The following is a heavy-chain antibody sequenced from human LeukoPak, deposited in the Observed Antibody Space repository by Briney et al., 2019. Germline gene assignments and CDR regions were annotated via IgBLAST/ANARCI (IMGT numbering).Heavy chain of an antibody. CDR2: MNPNSGNT. J-gene: IGHJ6*03. CDR1: GYTFTRYD. CDR3: ARAERRSYDFWGDQHYYYMDV. D-gene: IGHD3-3*01. V-gene: IGHV1-8*03. Sequence: ASVKVSCKASGYTFTRYDINWVRQATGQGLEWMGWMNPNSGNTGYAQKFQDRVTITRDTSMSTAYMELSSLRSEDTAVYYCARAERRSYDFWGDQHYYYMDVWGEGTTVTVCS.